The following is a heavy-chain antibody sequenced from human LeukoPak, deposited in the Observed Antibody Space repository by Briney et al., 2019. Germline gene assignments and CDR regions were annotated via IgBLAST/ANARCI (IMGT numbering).Heavy chain of an antibody. D-gene: IGHD6-25*01. J-gene: IGHJ4*02. CDR1: GFTFSDAW. CDR3: TTRRQDGC. CDR2: IKSKIDGGTI. Sequence: TGGSLRLSCVASGFTFSDAWMSWVRQAPGKGLEWVGRIKSKIDGGTIDYGAPVKGRFTISRDDSRNTLYLQMNSLKTEDTAVYYCTTRRQDGCWGQGTLVTVS. V-gene: IGHV3-15*01.